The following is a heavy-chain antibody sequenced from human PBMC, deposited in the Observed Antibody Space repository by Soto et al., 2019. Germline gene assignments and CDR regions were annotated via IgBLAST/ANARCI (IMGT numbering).Heavy chain of an antibody. V-gene: IGHV3-30*03. J-gene: IGHJ6*02. D-gene: IGHD3-22*01. Sequence: QVQLVESGGGVVQPGRSLRLSCAASGFTFSSYGMHWVRQAPGKGLEWVAVISYDGSNKYYADSLKGRFTISRDNSKNTLYLQMNSLRAEDSAVYYCARDRLSYYDSSGYSYGMDVWGQGTTVTVSS. CDR2: ISYDGSNK. CDR1: GFTFSSYG. CDR3: ARDRLSYYDSSGYSYGMDV.